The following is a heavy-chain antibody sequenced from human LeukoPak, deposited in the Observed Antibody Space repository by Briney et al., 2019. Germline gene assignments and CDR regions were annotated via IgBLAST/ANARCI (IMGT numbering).Heavy chain of an antibody. CDR1: GFTFSSYA. D-gene: IGHD6-19*01. J-gene: IGHJ6*02. CDR3: ARDADYSSGWWSPQNYAYYYYGMDV. Sequence: GGSLRLSCAASGFTFSSYAMHWVRQAPGKGLEWVAVISYEGSNKYYADSVKGRFTISRDNSKNTLYLQMNSLRAEDTAVYYCARDADYSSGWWSPQNYAYYYYGMDVWGQGTTVTVSS. CDR2: ISYEGSNK. V-gene: IGHV3-30-3*01.